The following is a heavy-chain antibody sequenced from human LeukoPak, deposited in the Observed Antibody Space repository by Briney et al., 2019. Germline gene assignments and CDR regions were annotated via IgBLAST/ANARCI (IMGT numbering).Heavy chain of an antibody. D-gene: IGHD3-10*01. CDR1: GGTFSSYA. V-gene: IGHV1-69*13. CDR3: ARRRQEYYGSGSYFFDY. CDR2: IIPIFGTA. J-gene: IGHJ4*02. Sequence: SVKVSCKASGGTFSSYAISWVRQAPGQGLEWMGGIIPIFGTANYAQKFQGRVTITADESTSTAYMELRSLRSEDTAVYYCARRRQEYYGSGSYFFDYWGQGTLVTVSS.